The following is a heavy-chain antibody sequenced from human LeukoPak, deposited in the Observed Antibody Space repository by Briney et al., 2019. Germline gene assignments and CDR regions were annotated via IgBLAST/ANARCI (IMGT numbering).Heavy chain of an antibody. V-gene: IGHV4-30-2*01. J-gene: IGHJ5*02. Sequence: PSETLSLTCAVSGGSISSGGYSWSWIRQPPGKGLEWIGYIYHSGSTYYNPSLKSRVTISVDRSKNQFSLKLSSVTAADTAVYYCARVRYSSGLWPGRGGFDPWGQGTLVTVSS. CDR1: GGSISSGGYS. CDR3: ARVRYSSGLWPGRGGFDP. D-gene: IGHD6-19*01. CDR2: IYHSGST.